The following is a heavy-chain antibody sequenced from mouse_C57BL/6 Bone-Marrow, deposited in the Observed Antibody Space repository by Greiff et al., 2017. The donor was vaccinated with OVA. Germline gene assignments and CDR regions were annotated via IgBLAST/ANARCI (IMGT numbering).Heavy chain of an antibody. CDR1: GYTFTDYY. CDR2: INPNNGGT. D-gene: IGHD2-2*01. Sequence: EVKLVESGPELVKPGASVKISCKASGYTFTDYYMNWVKQSHGKSLEWIGDINPNNGGTSYNQKFKGKATLTVDKSSSTAYMELRSLTSEDSAVYYCARGNGYGFAYWGQGTLVTVSA. V-gene: IGHV1-26*01. J-gene: IGHJ3*01. CDR3: ARGNGYGFAY.